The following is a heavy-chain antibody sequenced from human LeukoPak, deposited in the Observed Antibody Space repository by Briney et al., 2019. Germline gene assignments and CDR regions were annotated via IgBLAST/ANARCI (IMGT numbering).Heavy chain of an antibody. CDR3: ARINLWPGNWIDS. J-gene: IGHJ5*01. CDR1: GGSFGDHF. V-gene: IGHV4-34*01. Sequence: SATLSLTCGLNGGSFGDHFWGWFRQSPGKGLEWIGEVNQRGTINSNPSLKSRVAISVETSKSQFSLKLTSVTAADTAVYYCARINLWPGNWIDSWGQGSLVTVSS. D-gene: IGHD2/OR15-2a*01. CDR2: VNQRGTI.